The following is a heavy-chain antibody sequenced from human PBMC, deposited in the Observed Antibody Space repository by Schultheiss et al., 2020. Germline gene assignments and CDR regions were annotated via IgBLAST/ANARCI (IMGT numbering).Heavy chain of an antibody. CDR3: ARVGDMEVFDP. D-gene: IGHD3-16*01. CDR2: ISDTGST. CDR1: GGSISRYS. Sequence: GSLRLSCTVSGGSISRYSWSWIRQSPGKGLEWIAYISDTGSTHYNPFLMSRVIISVDTSKKQFSLKVTSVTAADTAVYYCARVGDMEVFDPWGQGTLVTVSS. V-gene: IGHV4-59*01. J-gene: IGHJ5*02.